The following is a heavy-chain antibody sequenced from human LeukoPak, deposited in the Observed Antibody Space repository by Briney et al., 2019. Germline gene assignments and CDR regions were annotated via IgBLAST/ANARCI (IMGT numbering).Heavy chain of an antibody. CDR3: ASSAAAGRFDY. D-gene: IGHD6-13*01. V-gene: IGHV4-39*07. CDR2: IYYSGST. CDR1: GGSISSSSYY. J-gene: IGHJ4*02. Sequence: SETLSLTCTVSGGSISSSSYYWGWIRQPPGKGLEWIGSIYYSGSTYYNPSLKCRVTISVDTSKNQFSLKLSSVTAADTAVYYCASSAAAGRFDYWGQGTLVTVSS.